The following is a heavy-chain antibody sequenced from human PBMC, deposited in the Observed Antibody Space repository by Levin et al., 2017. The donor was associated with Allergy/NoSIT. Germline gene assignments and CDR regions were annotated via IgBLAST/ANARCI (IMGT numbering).Heavy chain of an antibody. V-gene: IGHV5-51*01. J-gene: IGHJ6*03. CDR3: ARRGTRDYYYYMDV. D-gene: IGHD1-1*01. CDR2: IYPGDSDT. Sequence: EASVKVSCQGSGYSFTSYWIGWVRQMPGKGLEWMGIIYPGDSDTSYSPSFQGQVTIPADKSISTAYLQWSSLKASDTAIYYCARRGTRDYYYYMDVWGKGTTVTVSS. CDR1: GYSFTSYW.